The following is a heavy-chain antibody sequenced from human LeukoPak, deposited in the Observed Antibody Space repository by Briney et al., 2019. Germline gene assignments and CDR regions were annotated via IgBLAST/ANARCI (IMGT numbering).Heavy chain of an antibody. CDR3: ARAPAKAVAGIAY. V-gene: IGHV3-21*01. D-gene: IGHD6-19*01. J-gene: IGHJ4*02. Sequence: GGSLRLSCAASGFTFSDYGMNWVRQAPGKGLEWVSSISSSSSYIYYADSVKGRFTISRDNAKNSLYLQMNSLRAEDTAVYYCARAPAKAVAGIAYWGQGTLVTVSS. CDR2: ISSSSSYI. CDR1: GFTFSDYG.